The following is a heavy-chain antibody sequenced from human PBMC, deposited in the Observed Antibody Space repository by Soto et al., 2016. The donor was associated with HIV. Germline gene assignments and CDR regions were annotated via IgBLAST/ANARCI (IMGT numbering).Heavy chain of an antibody. Sequence: EVQLLESGGDLVQPGGSLRLSCAASGFTFSSYAMSWVRQAPGKGLEWVSDISGSADSTYYADSVRGRFTISRDNSKNTLYLQMNSLRAEDTAVYYCAKRSLRSWAEFDYWGQGNPGHR. CDR2: ISGSADST. CDR3: AKRSLRSWAEFDY. D-gene: IGHD1-26*01. V-gene: IGHV3-23*01. J-gene: IGHJ4*02. CDR1: GFTFSSYA.